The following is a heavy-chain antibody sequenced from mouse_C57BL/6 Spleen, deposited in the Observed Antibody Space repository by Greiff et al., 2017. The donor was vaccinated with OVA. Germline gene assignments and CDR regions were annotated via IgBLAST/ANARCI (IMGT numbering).Heavy chain of an antibody. Sequence: EVKLVESGGGLVKPGGSLKLSCAASGFTFSSYAMSWVRQTPEKRLEWVATISDGGSYTYYPDNVKGRFTIYRDNAKNKLYLQSSQLKSEDTAMYYCARGTTTVVEIHYYAMDYWGQGTSVTVSS. CDR2: ISDGGSYT. J-gene: IGHJ4*01. V-gene: IGHV5-4*03. CDR3: ARGTTTVVEIHYYAMDY. CDR1: GFTFSSYA. D-gene: IGHD1-1*01.